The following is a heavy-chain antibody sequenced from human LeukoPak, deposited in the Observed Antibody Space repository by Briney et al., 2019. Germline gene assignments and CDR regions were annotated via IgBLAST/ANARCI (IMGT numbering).Heavy chain of an antibody. V-gene: IGHV3-30*02. Sequence: PGGSLRLSCAASGFTFSSYEMNWVRQAPGKGLEWVAFIRYDGSNKYYADSVKGRFTISRDNSKNTLYLQMNSLRAEDTAVYYCARSDDRLDWGQGTLVTVSS. D-gene: IGHD3-22*01. J-gene: IGHJ4*02. CDR2: IRYDGSNK. CDR1: GFTFSSYE. CDR3: ARSDDRLD.